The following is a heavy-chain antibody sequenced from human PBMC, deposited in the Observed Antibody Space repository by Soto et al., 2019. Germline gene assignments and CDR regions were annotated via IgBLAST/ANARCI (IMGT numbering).Heavy chain of an antibody. Sequence: QLGGSLRLSCAASGFTFSSYAMSWVRQAPGKGLEWVSAISGSGGSTYYADSVKGRFTISRDNSKNTLYLQMNSLRAEDTAVYYCAKDVTYYDFWSGYSEPPSYGMDVWGQGTTVTVSS. CDR1: GFTFSSYA. J-gene: IGHJ6*02. CDR2: ISGSGGST. CDR3: AKDVTYYDFWSGYSEPPSYGMDV. D-gene: IGHD3-3*01. V-gene: IGHV3-23*01.